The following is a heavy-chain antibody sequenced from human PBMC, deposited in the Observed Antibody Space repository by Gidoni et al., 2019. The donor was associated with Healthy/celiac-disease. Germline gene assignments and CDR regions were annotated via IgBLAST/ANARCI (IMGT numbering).Heavy chain of an antibody. CDR3: ANPTDYGEEGY. CDR2: SSGSGGST. D-gene: IGHD4-17*01. Sequence: EVQLLESGGGSLQHVGSLRLSCAASGFTFSSYAMSWVRQAPGKGLEWVSASSGSGGSTYYAASVKGRFTSSRDNSKNTLYLQMNSLGAEDTAVYYCANPTDYGEEGYWGQGTLVTVSS. J-gene: IGHJ4*02. V-gene: IGHV3-23*01. CDR1: GFTFSSYA.